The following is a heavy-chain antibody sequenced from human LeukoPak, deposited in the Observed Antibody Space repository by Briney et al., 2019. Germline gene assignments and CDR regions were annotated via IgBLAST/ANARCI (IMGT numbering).Heavy chain of an antibody. CDR2: ISPNSGDT. CDR1: GYRFTYY. V-gene: IGHV1-2*02. D-gene: IGHD1-20*01. J-gene: IGHJ4*02. Sequence: GASVKVSCKTSGYRFTYYIYWVRPAPGPGLEWVGYISPNSGDTKYAQKFQGRVTLTTDTSITTAYMELSRLTSDDTAVYYCASYDSGYNWNRHWGQGTLITVSS. CDR3: ASYDSGYNWNRH.